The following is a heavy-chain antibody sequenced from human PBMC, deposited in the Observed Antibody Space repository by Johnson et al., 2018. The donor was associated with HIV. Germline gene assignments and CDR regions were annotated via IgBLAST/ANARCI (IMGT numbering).Heavy chain of an antibody. D-gene: IGHD6-19*01. Sequence: VQLVESGGNLVQPGGSLRLSCAASGFTVSSNYMNWVRQAPGMGLEWVSVIYIDDSTYYADSVKGRFTISRDNAKNSLYLQMNSLRAEDTALYYCAREGPGYSSGWYAFDIWGQGTMVTVSS. V-gene: IGHV3-66*01. J-gene: IGHJ3*02. CDR3: AREGPGYSSGWYAFDI. CDR2: IYIDDST. CDR1: GFTVSSNY.